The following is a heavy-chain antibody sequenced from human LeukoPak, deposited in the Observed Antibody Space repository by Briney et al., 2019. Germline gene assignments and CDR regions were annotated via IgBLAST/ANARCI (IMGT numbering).Heavy chain of an antibody. V-gene: IGHV3-21*01. D-gene: IGHD6-6*01. CDR1: GFTFSTYY. CDR3: ASGFSSSPYSDY. J-gene: IGHJ4*02. Sequence: SGGSLRLSCAASGFTFSTYYMNWVRQAPGKGLEWVSFITGSSSYIYYTDSVKGRFTISRDNAKNSLFLQMNSLRDEDTAVYYCASGFSSSPYSDYWGQGTLVTVSS. CDR2: ITGSSSYI.